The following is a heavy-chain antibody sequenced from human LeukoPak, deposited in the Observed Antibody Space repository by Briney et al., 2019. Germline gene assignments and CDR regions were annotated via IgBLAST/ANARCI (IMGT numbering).Heavy chain of an antibody. CDR3: ARDGLWFGDIDY. J-gene: IGHJ4*02. D-gene: IGHD3-10*01. CDR1: GGSISSSSYY. Sequence: SETLSLTCTVSGGSISSSSYYWGWIRQPPGKGLEGIGSIYYSGSTYYSPSLKSRVAISVDTSKNQFSLKLSSVTAADTAVYYCARDGLWFGDIDYWGQGTLVTVSS. V-gene: IGHV4-39*07. CDR2: IYYSGST.